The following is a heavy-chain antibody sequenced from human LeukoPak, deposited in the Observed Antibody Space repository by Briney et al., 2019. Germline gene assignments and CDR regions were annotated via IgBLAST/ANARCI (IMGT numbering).Heavy chain of an antibody. CDR3: ATTVTTLGAFDI. CDR2: FDPEDGET. J-gene: IGHJ3*02. CDR1: GGTFSSYA. D-gene: IGHD4-17*01. V-gene: IGHV1-24*01. Sequence: ASVKVSCKASGGTFSSYAISWVRQAPGQGLEWMGGFDPEDGETIYAQKFQGRVTMTEDTSTDTAYMELSSLRSEDTAVYYCATTVTTLGAFDIWGQGTMVTVSS.